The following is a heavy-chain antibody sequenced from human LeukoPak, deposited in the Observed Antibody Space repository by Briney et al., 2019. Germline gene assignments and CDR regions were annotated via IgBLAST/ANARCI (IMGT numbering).Heavy chain of an antibody. CDR1: GYTFTSYY. CDR2: MNPNSGNT. J-gene: IGHJ4*02. Sequence: ASVKVSCKASGYTFTSYYMHWVRQAPGQGLEWMGWMNPNSGNTGYAQKFQGRVTITRNTSISTAYMELSSLRSEDTAVYYCASGDGDYWGQGTLVTVSS. D-gene: IGHD6-6*01. V-gene: IGHV1-8*03. CDR3: ASGDGDY.